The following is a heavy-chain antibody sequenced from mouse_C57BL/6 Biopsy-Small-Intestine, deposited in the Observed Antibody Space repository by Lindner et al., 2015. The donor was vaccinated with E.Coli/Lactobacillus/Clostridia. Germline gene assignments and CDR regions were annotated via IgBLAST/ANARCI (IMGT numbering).Heavy chain of an antibody. CDR3: ARGTGRGFDY. CDR1: GFTFSDYG. V-gene: IGHV5-17*01. Sequence: VQLQESGGGLVKPGGSLKLSCAASGFTFSDYGMHWVRQTPEKGLEWVAYISSGSSTIYYADTVKGRFTISRDNAKNTLFLQMTSLRSEDTAMFYCARGTGRGFDYWGQGTTLTVSS. D-gene: IGHD4-1*01. CDR2: ISSGSSTI. J-gene: IGHJ2*01.